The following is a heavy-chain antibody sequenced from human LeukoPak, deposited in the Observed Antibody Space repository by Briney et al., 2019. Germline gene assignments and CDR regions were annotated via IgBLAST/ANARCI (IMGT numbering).Heavy chain of an antibody. CDR2: IYYSGST. Sequence: PSGTLSLTCTVSGGSISSGGYYWSWIHQHPGKGLEWIGYIYYSGSTYYNPSLKSRVTISVDTSKNQFSLKLSSVTAADTAVYYCARRRVGYCSSTSCYTGTFDYWGQGTLVTVSS. V-gene: IGHV4-31*03. CDR1: GGSISSGGYY. CDR3: ARRRVGYCSSTSCYTGTFDY. D-gene: IGHD2-2*02. J-gene: IGHJ4*02.